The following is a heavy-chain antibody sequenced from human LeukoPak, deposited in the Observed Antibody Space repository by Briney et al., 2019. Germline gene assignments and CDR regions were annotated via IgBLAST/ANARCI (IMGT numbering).Heavy chain of an antibody. CDR1: GFTFSSYW. D-gene: IGHD6-19*01. V-gene: IGHV3-7*01. Sequence: GGSLRLSCAASGFTFSSYWMSWVRQAPGKGLEWVANIKQDGSEKYYVDSVKGRFTISRDNAKNSLYLQMNSLRAEDTAVYYCARGTYSSGWGRNYYYGMDVWGQGTTVTVSS. CDR3: ARGTYSSGWGRNYYYGMDV. CDR2: IKQDGSEK. J-gene: IGHJ6*02.